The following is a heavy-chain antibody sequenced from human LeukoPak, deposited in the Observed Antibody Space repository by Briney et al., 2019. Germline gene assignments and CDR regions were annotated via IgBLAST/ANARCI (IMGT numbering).Heavy chain of an antibody. CDR2: IYYSGST. Sequence: SETLSLTCTVSGGSISSYYWSWIRQPPGKGLEWIGYIYYSGSTNYNPSLKSRVTISVDTSKNQFSLKLSSVTAADTAVYYCARPRGYCSSTSCYDAFDIWGQGTMVTVSS. CDR1: GGSISSYY. CDR3: ARPRGYCSSTSCYDAFDI. D-gene: IGHD2-2*01. J-gene: IGHJ3*02. V-gene: IGHV4-59*01.